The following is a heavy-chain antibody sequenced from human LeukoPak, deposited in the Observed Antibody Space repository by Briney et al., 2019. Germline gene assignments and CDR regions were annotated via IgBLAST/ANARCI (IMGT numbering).Heavy chain of an antibody. CDR3: AKEGRSTTPGY. CDR2: ISSSNSLI. D-gene: IGHD6-13*01. CDR1: GFTFSSSD. V-gene: IGHV3-21*01. J-gene: IGHJ4*02. Sequence: GGSLRLSCAASGFTFSSSDMDWVRQAPGKGLEWVASISSSNSLIYYTDSVKGRFTISRDNAKNSLYLQMNSLRAEDTAVYFCAKEGRSTTPGYWGQGTLVTVSS.